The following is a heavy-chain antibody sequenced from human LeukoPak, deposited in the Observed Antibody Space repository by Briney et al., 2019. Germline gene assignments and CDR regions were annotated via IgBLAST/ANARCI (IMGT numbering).Heavy chain of an antibody. Sequence: GGSLRLSCVASGFTISSYWMTWVRQAPGKGLEWVGNIKEDGSEKNYADSVNGRFTTSRDNAKNSLYLQMNSLRVEDTAVYYCARDPPGNYFDGTGSWGQGTLVTVSS. CDR3: ARDPPGNYFDGTGS. D-gene: IGHD3-22*01. CDR2: IKEDGSEK. J-gene: IGHJ5*02. CDR1: GFTISSYW. V-gene: IGHV3-7*01.